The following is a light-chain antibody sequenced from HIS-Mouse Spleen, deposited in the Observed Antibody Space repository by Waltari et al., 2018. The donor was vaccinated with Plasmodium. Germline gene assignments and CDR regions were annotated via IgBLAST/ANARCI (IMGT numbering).Light chain of an antibody. CDR1: ALPKQY. CDR2: KDS. CDR3: QSADSSGTYRV. Sequence: SYELTQPPSVSVSPGQTARITCSGAALPKQYASLYQQKPGQAPGLVIYKDSERPSGIPERFSGSSSGTTVTLTISGVQAEDEADYYCQSADSSGTYRVFGGGTKLTVL. V-gene: IGLV3-25*03. J-gene: IGLJ2*01.